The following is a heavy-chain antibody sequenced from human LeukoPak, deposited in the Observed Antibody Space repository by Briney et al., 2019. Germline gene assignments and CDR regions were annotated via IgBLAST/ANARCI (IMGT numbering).Heavy chain of an antibody. CDR2: ISGSGGST. Sequence: GGSLRLSCAASGFTFSSYAMSWVRQAPGKGLEWVSAISGSGGSTYYADSVKGRFTISRDNSKNTLYLQMNSLRVEDTALYYCAKARFGYDSSGYYSDYWGQGTLVTVSS. CDR3: AKARFGYDSSGYYSDY. D-gene: IGHD3-22*01. V-gene: IGHV3-23*01. CDR1: GFTFSSYA. J-gene: IGHJ4*02.